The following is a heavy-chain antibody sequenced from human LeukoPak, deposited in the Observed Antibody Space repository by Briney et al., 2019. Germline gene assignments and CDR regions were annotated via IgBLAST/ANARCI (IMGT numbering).Heavy chain of an antibody. J-gene: IGHJ5*02. CDR3: ARGDSSSWYEGYWFDP. D-gene: IGHD6-13*01. CDR2: INHSGST. V-gene: IGHV4-34*01. Sequence: SETLSLTCAVYGGSFSGYYWSWIRQPPGKGLEWIGEINHSGSTNYNPSLKSLVTISVDTSKNQFSLKLSSVTAADTAVYYCARGDSSSWYEGYWFDPWGQGTLVTVSS. CDR1: GGSFSGYY.